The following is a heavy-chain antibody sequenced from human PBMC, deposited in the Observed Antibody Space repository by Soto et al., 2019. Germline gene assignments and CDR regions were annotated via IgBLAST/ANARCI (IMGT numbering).Heavy chain of an antibody. V-gene: IGHV3-30-3*01. CDR1: GFTFSSYA. CDR2: ISYDGSNK. D-gene: IGHD1-26*01. CDR3: ARDWEGAHPPDY. J-gene: IGHJ4*02. Sequence: QVQLVESGGGVVQPGRSLRLSCAASGFTFSSYAMHWVRQAPGKGLEWVAVISYDGSNKYYADSVKGRFTISRDNSKNTLYLQLNSLGAEDTAVYYWARDWEGAHPPDYWGQGTMVTVSS.